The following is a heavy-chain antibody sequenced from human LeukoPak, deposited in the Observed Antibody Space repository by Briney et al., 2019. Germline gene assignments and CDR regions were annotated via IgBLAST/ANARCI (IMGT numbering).Heavy chain of an antibody. CDR1: GYTFTSYD. CDR2: MNPNSGNT. CDR3: ARGMLFCGGDCYDY. J-gene: IGHJ4*02. D-gene: IGHD2-21*01. Sequence: GASVKVSCKASGYTFTSYDINWVRQATGQGLEWMGWMNPNSGNTGYAQKLQGRVTMTRNTSISTAYMELSSLRSEDTAVYYCARGMLFCGGDCYDYWGQGTLVTVSS. V-gene: IGHV1-8*01.